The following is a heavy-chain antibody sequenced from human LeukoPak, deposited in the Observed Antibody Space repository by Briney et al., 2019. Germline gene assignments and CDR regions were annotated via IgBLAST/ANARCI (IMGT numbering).Heavy chain of an antibody. CDR3: ARDSTQLTTWAFDI. Sequence: GGSLRLSCAASGFTFSSYAMHWVRQAPGKGLEWVAVISYDGSNKYYADSVKGRFTTSRDNSKNTLYLQMNSLRAEDTAVYYCARDSTQLTTWAFDIWGQGTMVTVSS. D-gene: IGHD4-17*01. CDR2: ISYDGSNK. J-gene: IGHJ3*02. V-gene: IGHV3-30-3*01. CDR1: GFTFSSYA.